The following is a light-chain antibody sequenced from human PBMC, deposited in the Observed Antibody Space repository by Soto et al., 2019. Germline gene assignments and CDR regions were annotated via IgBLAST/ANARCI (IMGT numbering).Light chain of an antibody. CDR3: CSYAGSYTWV. CDR1: SSDIGGYDY. Sequence: QSALTQPPSASGSPGQSVTISCTGTSSDIGGYDYVSWYQQHPGKAPKLIIYEVNKRPSGVPDRFSGSKSGNTASLTVSGLQAEDEADYYCCSYAGSYTWVFGGGTKVTVL. CDR2: EVN. J-gene: IGLJ3*02. V-gene: IGLV2-8*01.